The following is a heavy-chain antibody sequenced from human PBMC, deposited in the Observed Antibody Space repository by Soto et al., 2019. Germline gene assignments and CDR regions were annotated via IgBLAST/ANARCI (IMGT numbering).Heavy chain of an antibody. J-gene: IGHJ6*02. CDR3: ATKVRVTNYLYYGMDV. V-gene: IGHV3-30*03. Sequence: QVQLVESGGGVVQPGRALRLSCAASGFSFNTSGMHWVRQAPGKGLEWVAVIAFDGSQEFYGDSVRGRFSISRDNSKNTLLLQMKTAAPEDTAVYYCATKVRVTNYLYYGMDVWGQGTTVTVSS. CDR1: GFSFNTSG. CDR2: IAFDGSQE. D-gene: IGHD2-21*02.